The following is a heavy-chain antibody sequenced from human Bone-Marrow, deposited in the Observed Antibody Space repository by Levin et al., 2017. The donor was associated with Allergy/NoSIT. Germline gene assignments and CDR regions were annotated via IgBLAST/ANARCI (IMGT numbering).Heavy chain of an antibody. Sequence: AGGSLRLSCEASGFTVRSSYMSWVRQAPGKGLEWVSVIHKNGATYYADSVKGRFTISRDTSKNTVSLQLNSLRGEDTAMYYCATRYGAGSYYDAFDIWGQGAMVTVSS. V-gene: IGHV3-53*01. D-gene: IGHD1-26*01. CDR2: IHKNGAT. J-gene: IGHJ3*02. CDR1: GFTVRSSY. CDR3: ATRYGAGSYYDAFDI.